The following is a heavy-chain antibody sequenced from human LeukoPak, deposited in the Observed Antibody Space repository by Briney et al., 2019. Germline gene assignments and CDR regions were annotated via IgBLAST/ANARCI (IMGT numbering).Heavy chain of an antibody. CDR2: INHSGST. V-gene: IGHV4-34*01. D-gene: IGHD3-9*01. CDR3: ARERIRYFDWSVYYMDV. J-gene: IGHJ6*03. CDR1: GGSISSYY. Sequence: SETLSLTCTVSGGSISSYYWSWIRQPPGKGLEWIGEINHSGSTNYNPSLKSRVTISVDTSKNQFSLKLSSVTAADTAVYYCARERIRYFDWSVYYMDVWGKGTTVTISS.